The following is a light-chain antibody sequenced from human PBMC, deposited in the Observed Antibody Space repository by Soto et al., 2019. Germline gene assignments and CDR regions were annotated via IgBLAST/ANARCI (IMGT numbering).Light chain of an antibody. J-gene: IGLJ2*01. V-gene: IGLV1-44*01. CDR2: SNN. CDR1: SSKIGSNT. Sequence: QSVLTQPHSASGTPGQRVTISCSGSSSKIGSNTVNWYQQLPGTAPKLLIYSNNQRPSGVPDRFSGSKSGTSASLAISGLQSEDEADYYCAAWDDSLNVVFGGGTKVTVL. CDR3: AAWDDSLNVV.